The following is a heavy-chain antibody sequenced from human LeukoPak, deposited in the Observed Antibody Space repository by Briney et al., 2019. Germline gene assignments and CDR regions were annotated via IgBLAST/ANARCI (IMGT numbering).Heavy chain of an antibody. Sequence: SETLSLTCTVSGGSISSYYWSWIRQPAGKGLEWIGRIYTSGSTNYNPSLKSRVTMSVDTSKNQFSLKLSSVTAADTAVYYCARVSYYYGSGSYYYFDYWGQGTLVTVSS. CDR3: ARVSYYYGSGSYYYFDY. V-gene: IGHV4-4*07. CDR2: IYTSGST. CDR1: GGSISSYY. D-gene: IGHD3-10*01. J-gene: IGHJ4*02.